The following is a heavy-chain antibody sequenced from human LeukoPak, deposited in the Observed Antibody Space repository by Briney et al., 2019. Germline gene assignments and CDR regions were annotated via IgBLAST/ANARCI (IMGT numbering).Heavy chain of an antibody. V-gene: IGHV3-30-3*01. CDR3: ASDPFDSSGYYPLDY. CDR2: ISYHGSNQ. CDR1: GFTFSRYA. Sequence: GGSLRLSCAASGFTFSRYAMHWVRQAPGKGLEWVAVISYHGSNQYYADAMKGRFTISRDNSKSTLYLQMNSLRPEDTAIYYCASDPFDSSGYYPLDYWGQGTLVTVSS. J-gene: IGHJ4*02. D-gene: IGHD3-22*01.